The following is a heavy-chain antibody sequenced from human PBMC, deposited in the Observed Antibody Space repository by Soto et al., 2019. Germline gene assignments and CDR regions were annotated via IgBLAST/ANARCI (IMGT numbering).Heavy chain of an antibody. Sequence: GWSLRLSWEALDFTFSGYVMPWARQVPGKGLGWVAVISYDGSNKYYADSVRGRFTISRDNAKNSLYLQMNGLRAEDTAVYYCARDYYASSWENGYYYYNMDVWGQGTTVTVSS. D-gene: IGHD6-13*01. V-gene: IGHV3-30-3*01. CDR2: ISYDGSNK. CDR1: DFTFSGYV. CDR3: ARDYYASSWENGYYYYNMDV. J-gene: IGHJ6*02.